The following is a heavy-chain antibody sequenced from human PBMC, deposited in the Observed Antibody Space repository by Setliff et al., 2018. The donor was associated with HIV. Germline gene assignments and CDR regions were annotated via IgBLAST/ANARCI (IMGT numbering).Heavy chain of an antibody. CDR1: GGSISTSRYY. CDR3: ASLDGSESPYIYYYYMYV. D-gene: IGHD3-10*01. J-gene: IGHJ6*03. Sequence: SETLSLTCTVSGGSISTSRYYWGWIRQPPGKGLEWIGSINYRGNTYYNPSLKSRAAISVDTSKNQISLKLSSVTAADTAVYYCASLDGSESPYIYYYYMYVWGKGTAVTVSS. CDR2: INYRGNT. V-gene: IGHV4-39*01.